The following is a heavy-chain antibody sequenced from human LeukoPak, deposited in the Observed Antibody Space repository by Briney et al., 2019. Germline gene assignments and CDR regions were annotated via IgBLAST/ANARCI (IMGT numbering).Heavy chain of an antibody. Sequence: GGSLRLSCAASGFTFSICAMHWVRQAPGKGLEWVAVTPYDGSNQYYADPVKGRFTISRDNSKDTLYLQMNSLRAEDTAVYYCAKGPSIAARLAYWGQGTLVTVSS. D-gene: IGHD6-6*01. J-gene: IGHJ4*02. V-gene: IGHV3-30*04. CDR2: TPYDGSNQ. CDR3: AKGPSIAARLAY. CDR1: GFTFSICA.